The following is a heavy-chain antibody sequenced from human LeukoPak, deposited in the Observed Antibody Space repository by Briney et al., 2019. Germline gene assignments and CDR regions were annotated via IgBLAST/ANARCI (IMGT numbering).Heavy chain of an antibody. CDR1: GYTFTGDY. Sequence: ASVKVSCKASGYTFTGDYIHWVRQAPGQGLEWMGWINPNTGGTNYAQKLQGRVTMTTDTSTSTAYMELRSLRSDDTAVYYCARDPVAYYYDSSGYYVDWGQGTLVTVSS. CDR2: INPNTGGT. CDR3: ARDPVAYYYDSSGYYVD. D-gene: IGHD3-22*01. J-gene: IGHJ4*02. V-gene: IGHV1-2*02.